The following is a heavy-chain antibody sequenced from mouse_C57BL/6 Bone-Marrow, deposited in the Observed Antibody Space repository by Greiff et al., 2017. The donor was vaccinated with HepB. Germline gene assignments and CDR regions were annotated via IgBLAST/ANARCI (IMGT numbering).Heavy chain of an antibody. CDR3: ATTMVTTLFFDY. CDR1: GYTFTSYG. CDR2: IYPRSGNT. Sequence: VQLQQSGAELARPGASVKLSCKASGYTFTSYGISWVKQRTGQGLEWIGEIYPRSGNTYYNEKFKGKATLTADKSSSTAYMELRSLTSEGSAVYFCATTMVTTLFFDYWGQGTTLTVSS. V-gene: IGHV1-81*01. J-gene: IGHJ2*01. D-gene: IGHD2-2*01.